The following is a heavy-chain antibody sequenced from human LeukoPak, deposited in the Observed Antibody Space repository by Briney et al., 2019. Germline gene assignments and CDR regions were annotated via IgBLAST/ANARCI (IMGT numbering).Heavy chain of an antibody. CDR2: INPNSGGT. V-gene: IGHV1-2*02. D-gene: IGHD2-2*01. CDR1: GYTFTGYY. Sequence: GASVKVSCKASGYTFTGYYMHWVRQAPGQGLEWMGWINPNSGGTNYAQKFQGRVTMTRDTYISTAYMELSRLRSDDTAVYYCARDLLGYCSSTSCNEFDYWGQGTLVTVSS. J-gene: IGHJ4*02. CDR3: ARDLLGYCSSTSCNEFDY.